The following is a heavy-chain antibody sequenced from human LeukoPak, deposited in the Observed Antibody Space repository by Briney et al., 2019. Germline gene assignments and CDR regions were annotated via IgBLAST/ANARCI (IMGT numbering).Heavy chain of an antibody. CDR1: GFSFDKYG. CDR2: ITWNIYSV. V-gene: IGHV3-9*01. D-gene: IGHD6-13*01. CDR3: AKDMGPGGSSWYDY. Sequence: GRSLRLSCAASGFSFDKYGMHWVRQAPGKGLEWVPGITWNIYSVAYADSVKGRFTISRDNAKNSLYLQMNSLRAEDTALYYCAKDMGPGGSSWYDYWGQGTLVTVSS. J-gene: IGHJ4*02.